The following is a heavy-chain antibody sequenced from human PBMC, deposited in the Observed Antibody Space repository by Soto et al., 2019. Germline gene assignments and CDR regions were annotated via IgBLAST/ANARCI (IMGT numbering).Heavy chain of an antibody. Sequence: SETLSLTCTVSGGSISNLYWSWIRQPPGKGLEWIGYIYYSGSTNYNPSLKSRVTISVDTSKNQFSLKLSSVTAADTAVYYCARAGTTMVRGVISGWFDPWGQGTLVTVSS. V-gene: IGHV4-59*11. CDR1: GGSISNLY. D-gene: IGHD3-10*01. J-gene: IGHJ5*02. CDR2: IYYSGST. CDR3: ARAGTTMVRGVISGWFDP.